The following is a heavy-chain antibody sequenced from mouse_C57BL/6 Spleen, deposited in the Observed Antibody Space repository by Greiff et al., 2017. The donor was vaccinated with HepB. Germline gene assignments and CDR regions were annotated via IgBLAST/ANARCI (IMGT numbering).Heavy chain of an antibody. Sequence: VQLQESGPELVKPGASVKISCKASGYAFSSSWMNWVKQRPGKGLEWIGRIYPGDGDTNYNGKFKGKATLTADKSSSTAYMQLSSLTSEDSAVYFCARDSSGAFAYWGQGTLVTVSA. CDR1: GYAFSSSW. V-gene: IGHV1-82*01. CDR3: ARDSSGAFAY. J-gene: IGHJ3*01. CDR2: IYPGDGDT. D-gene: IGHD3-2*02.